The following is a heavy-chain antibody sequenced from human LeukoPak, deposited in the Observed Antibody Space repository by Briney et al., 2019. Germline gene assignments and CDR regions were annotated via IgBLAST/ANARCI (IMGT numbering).Heavy chain of an antibody. CDR2: VSFDGSIK. J-gene: IGHJ6*03. D-gene: IGHD2-2*02. CDR3: ARRGDCSSTSCYSQGYYYYYMDV. V-gene: IGHV3-30-3*01. CDR1: GFTFSGHS. Sequence: GGSLRLSCAASGFTFSGHSIHWVRQAPGKGLEWVAVVSFDGSIKYYADSVKGRFTISRDNSKNTLYLQMNSLRAEDTAVYYCARRGDCSSTSCYSQGYYYYYMDVWGKGTTVTVSS.